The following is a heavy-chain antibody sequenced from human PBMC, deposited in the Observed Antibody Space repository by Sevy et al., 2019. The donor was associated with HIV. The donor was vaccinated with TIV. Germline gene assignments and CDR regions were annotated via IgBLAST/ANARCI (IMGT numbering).Heavy chain of an antibody. J-gene: IGHJ5*02. CDR2: ITGSGSST. D-gene: IGHD3-9*01. V-gene: IGHV3-23*01. Sequence: GGFLRLSCAASGFTFNFYAMTWVRQAPGKGLEWVSSITGSGSSTYYADSVKGRFTISRDNSKNTLYLQMNSLRAEDTAVYYCAKEHDNSWFDPWGQGTLVTVSS. CDR3: AKEHDNSWFDP. CDR1: GFTFNFYA.